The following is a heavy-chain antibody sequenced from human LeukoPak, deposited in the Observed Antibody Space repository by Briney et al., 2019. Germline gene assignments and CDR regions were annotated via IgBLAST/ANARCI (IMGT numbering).Heavy chain of an antibody. J-gene: IGHJ4*02. Sequence: PGGSLRLPCAASGFTFSSYAMHWVRQAPGKGLEWVAVISYDGSNKYYADSVKGRFTISRDNSKNTLYLQMNSLRAEDTAVYYCARADCSGGSCSRNFVYWGQGTLVTVSS. CDR2: ISYDGSNK. CDR3: ARADCSGGSCSRNFVY. CDR1: GFTFSSYA. D-gene: IGHD2-15*01. V-gene: IGHV3-30*04.